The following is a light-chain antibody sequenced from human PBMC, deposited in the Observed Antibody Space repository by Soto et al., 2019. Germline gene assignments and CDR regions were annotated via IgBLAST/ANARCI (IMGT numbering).Light chain of an antibody. CDR3: QQYGSAPPWT. CDR1: QSVSSKY. CDR2: GAS. J-gene: IGKJ1*01. Sequence: IRLTHSPGSLSLKNGERATLSCRASQSVSSKYLGWYQQKPGQAPRLLIYGASSRANGIPDRFSGSGSGTDFTLTISRLEPEDFAVYYCQQYGSAPPWTFGEGGKVDI. V-gene: IGKV3-20*01.